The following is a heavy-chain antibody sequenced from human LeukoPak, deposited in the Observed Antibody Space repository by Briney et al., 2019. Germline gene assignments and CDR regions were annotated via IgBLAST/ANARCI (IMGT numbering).Heavy chain of an antibody. V-gene: IGHV1-18*04. CDR1: GYTFTGYY. CDR2: ISVYNGHT. J-gene: IGHJ3*02. Sequence: ASVKVSFTASGYTFTGYYVHWVRQAPGQGLEWMGWISVYNGHTNYAQNLQGRVTMTTDTSTSKAYMELRSLRSDDTAVYYCARGGRWELPRPYAFDIWGQGTMVTVSS. D-gene: IGHD1-26*01. CDR3: ARGGRWELPRPYAFDI.